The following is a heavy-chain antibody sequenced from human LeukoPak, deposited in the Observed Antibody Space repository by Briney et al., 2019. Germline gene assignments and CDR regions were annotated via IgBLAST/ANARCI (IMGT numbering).Heavy chain of an antibody. Sequence: GGSLRLSCAASGFTFSRYWMSWVRQAPGKGLEGVANIKQDGSEKYYVDSVKGRFNISRDNAKNSLYLQMNSLRAEDTAVYYCARDFPGYCSSTSCLDAFDIWGQGTMVTVSS. V-gene: IGHV3-7*01. CDR3: ARDFPGYCSSTSCLDAFDI. J-gene: IGHJ3*02. CDR2: IKQDGSEK. CDR1: GFTFSRYW. D-gene: IGHD2-2*01.